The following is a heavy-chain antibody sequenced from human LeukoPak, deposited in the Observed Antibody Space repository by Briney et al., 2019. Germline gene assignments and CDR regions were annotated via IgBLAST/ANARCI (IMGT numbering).Heavy chain of an antibody. D-gene: IGHD3-3*01. J-gene: IGHJ6*03. CDR2: INHSGST. V-gene: IGHV4-34*01. CDR3: ARTRRPGIFGVVAYYYYMDV. Sequence: PSETLSLTCAVYGGSFSGYYWSWIRQPPGKGLEWIGEINHSGSTNYNPSLKSRVTISVDTSKNQFSLKLSSVTAADTAVYYCARTRRPGIFGVVAYYYYMDVWGKGTTVTVAS. CDR1: GGSFSGYY.